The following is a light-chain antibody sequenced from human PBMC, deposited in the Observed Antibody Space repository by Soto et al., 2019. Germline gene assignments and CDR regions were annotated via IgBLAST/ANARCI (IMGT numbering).Light chain of an antibody. CDR1: TIGSKG. CDR3: QVWDSTTDRVV. J-gene: IGLJ2*01. Sequence: SYELTQPPSLSLAPGQTATITWGGSTIGSKGVHWYHQRPGQAPVLVVFEDSDRPSGIPERFTGSNAGNSATLTISMVEAGDEADYYCQVWDSTTDRVVLGRGTKLPVL. V-gene: IGLV3-21*02. CDR2: EDS.